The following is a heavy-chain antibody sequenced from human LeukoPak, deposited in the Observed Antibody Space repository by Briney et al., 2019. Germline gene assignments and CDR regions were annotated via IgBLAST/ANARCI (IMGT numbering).Heavy chain of an antibody. CDR2: IKEDGSEK. J-gene: IGHJ4*02. CDR1: GFTFSSYA. CDR3: VKNSGWYRLDC. D-gene: IGHD6-13*01. V-gene: IGHV3-7*03. Sequence: PGGSLRLSCAASGFTFSSYAMHWVRQAPGKGLEWVADIKEDGSEKYYVDSVKGRFTISRDNAKNSLFLQMDSLRGEDTAVYYCVKNSGWYRLDCWGQGTLVTVSS.